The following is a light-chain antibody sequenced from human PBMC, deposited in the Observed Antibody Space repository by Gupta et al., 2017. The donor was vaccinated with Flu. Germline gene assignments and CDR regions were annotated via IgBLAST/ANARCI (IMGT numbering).Light chain of an antibody. CDR3: QKYNSVPR. CDR2: AAS. Sequence: DIQMTESLSTLSASVGDRVTITCRASQGISNYLAWYQHKAGKVPKVLIYAASTLQSVVPSRFSGSGYGTEFTLTISSLQVEDVATYYCQKYNSVPRFGGGTKVEIK. V-gene: IGKV1-27*01. CDR1: QGISNY. J-gene: IGKJ4*01.